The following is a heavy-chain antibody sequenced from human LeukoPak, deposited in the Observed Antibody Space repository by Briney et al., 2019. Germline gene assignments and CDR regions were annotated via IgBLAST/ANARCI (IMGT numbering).Heavy chain of an antibody. CDR2: IYHSAST. CDR1: GGSISTYY. J-gene: IGHJ4*02. V-gene: IGHV4-59*01. CDR3: ARGGGYASPIGY. D-gene: IGHD5-12*01. Sequence: SETLSLTCTLSGGSISTYYWSWIRQPPGMGLEWIGYIYHSASTNYDPSLKSRVTISVDRSKNQFSLKLSSVTAADTAVYYCARGGGYASPIGYWGQGALVTVSS.